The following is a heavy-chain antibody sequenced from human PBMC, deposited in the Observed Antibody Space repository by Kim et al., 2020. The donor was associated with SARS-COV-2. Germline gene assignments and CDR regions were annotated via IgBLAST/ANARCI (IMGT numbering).Heavy chain of an antibody. V-gene: IGHV3-7*04. CDR2: DGSGT. CDR3: ARGTTVDY. D-gene: IGHD4-17*01. Sequence: DGSGTHYVDSVKGRFTISRDNAKKSVYLQMSSLGAEDTAVYYCARGTTVDYWGQGTLVTVSS. J-gene: IGHJ4*02.